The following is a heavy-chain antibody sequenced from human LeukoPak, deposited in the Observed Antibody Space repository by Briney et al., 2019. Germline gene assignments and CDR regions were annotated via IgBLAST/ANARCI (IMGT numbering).Heavy chain of an antibody. Sequence: GGSLRLSCAASGFTFSSYWMSWVRQAPGKGLEWVANIKRDGSEKYYVDSVRGRFTISRDNAKNSLYLQMNSLRAEDTAVYYCAREIEYYDSSGYYYYYYMDVWGKGTTVTVSS. J-gene: IGHJ6*03. CDR3: AREIEYYDSSGYYYYYYMDV. CDR1: GFTFSSYW. D-gene: IGHD3-22*01. CDR2: IKRDGSEK. V-gene: IGHV3-7*01.